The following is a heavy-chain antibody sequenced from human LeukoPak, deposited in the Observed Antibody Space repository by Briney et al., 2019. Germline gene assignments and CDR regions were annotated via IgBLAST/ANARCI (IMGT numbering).Heavy chain of an antibody. CDR2: IYYTGST. Sequence: PSETLSLTCTVSGGSIRNSDYYWGWIRQPPGKGLEWIGSIYYTGSTDYTPSLKSRATISADTSKNQFSLKLTSVTAADTAVYYCSSLEVSSSWRYWGQGTLVTVSS. J-gene: IGHJ4*02. CDR3: SSLEVSSSWRY. CDR1: GGSIRNSDYY. D-gene: IGHD6-13*01. V-gene: IGHV4-39*07.